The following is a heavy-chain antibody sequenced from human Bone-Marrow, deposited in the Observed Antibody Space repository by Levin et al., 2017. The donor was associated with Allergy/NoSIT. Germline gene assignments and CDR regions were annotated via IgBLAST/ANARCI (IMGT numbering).Heavy chain of an antibody. Sequence: GGSLRLSCAASGFTFSSYEMIWVRQAPAKGLEWVSKINAGGVTTHYAASVKGRFTVSRDDARNSLYLQMSSLRAEDTAVYYCARRLPYYGMDVWGQGTTVTVSS. CDR3: ARRLPYYGMDV. V-gene: IGHV3-48*03. CDR1: GFTFSSYE. J-gene: IGHJ6*02. CDR2: INAGGVTT.